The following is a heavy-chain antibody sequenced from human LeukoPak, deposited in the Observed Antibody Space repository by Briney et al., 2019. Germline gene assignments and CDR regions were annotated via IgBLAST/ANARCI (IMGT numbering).Heavy chain of an antibody. CDR1: GFTFSSYG. CDR3: ANLVSSDYDSSGGDAFGI. J-gene: IGHJ3*02. CDR2: IWYDGSNK. D-gene: IGHD3-22*01. V-gene: IGHV3-33*06. Sequence: GGSLRLSCAASGFTFSSYGMHWVRQAPGKGLEWVAVIWYDGSNKYYADSVKGRFTISRDNSKNTLYLQMNSLRAEDTAVYYCANLVSSDYDSSGGDAFGIWGQGTMVTVSS.